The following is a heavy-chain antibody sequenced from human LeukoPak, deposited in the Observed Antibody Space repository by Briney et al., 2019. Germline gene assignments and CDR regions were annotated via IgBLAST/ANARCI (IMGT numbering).Heavy chain of an antibody. CDR2: IIPIFGTA. CDR1: GYTFTSYG. CDR3: AREGGSYERYYYYYMDV. V-gene: IGHV1-69*13. D-gene: IGHD1-26*01. J-gene: IGHJ6*03. Sequence: ASVKVSCKASGYTFTSYGISWVRQAPGQGLEWMGGIIPIFGTANYAQKFQGRVTITADESTSTAYMELSSLRSEDTAVYYCAREGGSYERYYYYYMDVWGKGTTVTVSS.